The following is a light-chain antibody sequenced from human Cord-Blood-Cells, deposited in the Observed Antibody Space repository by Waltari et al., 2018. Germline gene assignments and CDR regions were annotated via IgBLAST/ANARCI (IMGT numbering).Light chain of an antibody. CDR2: GAS. J-gene: IGKJ2*01. V-gene: IGKV3-20*01. CDR3: QQYGSSHT. Sequence: EIVLTQSRGTLSLSPGERATLSCRASQSASSSYLAWYQQKPGQAPRLLIYGASSRATGIPDRFSGSGSGTDFTLTISRLEPEDFAVYYCQQYGSSHTFGQGTKLEIK. CDR1: QSASSSY.